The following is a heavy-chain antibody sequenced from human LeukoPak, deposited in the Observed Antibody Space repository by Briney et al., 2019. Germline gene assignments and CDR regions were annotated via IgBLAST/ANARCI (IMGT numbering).Heavy chain of an antibody. CDR1: GFTFSDYY. Sequence: GGSLRLSCAASGFTFSDYYMSWIRQAPGKGLEWVSYISSSGSTIYYADSVKGRFTISRDNAKNSLYLQMNSLRAEDTAVYYCARGQTRHYDFWSGYSPDYFDYWGQGTLVTVSS. D-gene: IGHD3-3*01. CDR3: ARGQTRHYDFWSGYSPDYFDY. J-gene: IGHJ4*02. CDR2: ISSSGSTI. V-gene: IGHV3-11*01.